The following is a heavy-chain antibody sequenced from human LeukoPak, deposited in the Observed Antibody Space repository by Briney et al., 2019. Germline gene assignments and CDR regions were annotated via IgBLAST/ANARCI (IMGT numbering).Heavy chain of an antibody. CDR1: GGSLSGYY. CDR3: ARGGSGWYGYFFDY. CDR2: INHSGST. J-gene: IGHJ4*02. D-gene: IGHD6-19*01. Sequence: SETLSLTCAVYGGSLSGYYWSWIRQPPGKGLEWIGEINHSGSTNYNPSLKSRVTLSVDTSKNQFSLKLSSVTAADTAVYYCARGGSGWYGYFFDYWGQGTLVTVSS. V-gene: IGHV4-34*01.